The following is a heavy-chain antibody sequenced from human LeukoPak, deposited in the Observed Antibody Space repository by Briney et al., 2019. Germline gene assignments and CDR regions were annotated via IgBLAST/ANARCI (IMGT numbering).Heavy chain of an antibody. Sequence: GGSLRLSCAASGFTFSSYWMSWVRQAPGKGLEWVSVIYSGGSTYYADSVKGRFTISRDNSKNTLYLQMNSLRAEDTAVYYCARVGSSGWYGFDYWGQGTLVTVSS. V-gene: IGHV3-66*01. D-gene: IGHD6-19*01. J-gene: IGHJ4*02. CDR2: IYSGGST. CDR1: GFTFSSYW. CDR3: ARVGSSGWYGFDY.